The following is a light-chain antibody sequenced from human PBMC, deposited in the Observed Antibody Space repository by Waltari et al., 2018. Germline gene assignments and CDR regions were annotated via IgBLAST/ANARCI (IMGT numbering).Light chain of an antibody. J-gene: IGLJ3*02. CDR3: VLYMGSGIWV. Sequence: QTVVTQEPSFSVSPGGTVTLTCGLTSGSVSTNHYPTWFQQTPGQAPRTLIFSTNTRSSGVPDRFSGSILGNRAALTIRGAQADDESDYYCVLYMGSGIWVFGGGTKVTVL. V-gene: IGLV8-61*01. CDR2: STN. CDR1: SGSVSTNHY.